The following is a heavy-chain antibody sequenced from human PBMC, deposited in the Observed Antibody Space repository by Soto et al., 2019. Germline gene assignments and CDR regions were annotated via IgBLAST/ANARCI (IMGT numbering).Heavy chain of an antibody. CDR3: ARVGAAAGPYYFDY. V-gene: IGHV1-3*01. D-gene: IGHD6-13*01. J-gene: IGHJ4*02. Sequence: QVQLVQSGAEVKKPGASVKVSCKASGYTFTNYAMHWVRQPPGQGLEWMGWINAGNGNTKYSQKFQGRVTITRDTSASTAYMELSSLRSEDTAVYYCARVGAAAGPYYFDYWGQGTLVTVSS. CDR1: GYTFTNYA. CDR2: INAGNGNT.